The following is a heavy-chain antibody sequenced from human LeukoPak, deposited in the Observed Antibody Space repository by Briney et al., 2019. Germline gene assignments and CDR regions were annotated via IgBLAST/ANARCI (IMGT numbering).Heavy chain of an antibody. Sequence: PGETLRLSCAASGFTFSSHGMNWVRQAPGKGLEWVSGISGSGGSTYYADSVKGRFTISRDNSKNTLYLQMNSLRAEDTAVYYCAKDDNYIRFLSWGQGTLVTVSS. V-gene: IGHV3-23*01. CDR3: AKDDNYIRFLS. CDR1: GFTFSSHG. J-gene: IGHJ5*02. D-gene: IGHD3-16*01. CDR2: ISGSGGST.